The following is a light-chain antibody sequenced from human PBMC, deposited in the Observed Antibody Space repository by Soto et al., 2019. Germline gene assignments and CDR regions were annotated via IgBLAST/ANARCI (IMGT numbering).Light chain of an antibody. V-gene: IGKV3-15*01. J-gene: IGKJ2*01. CDR1: QNIGSN. CDR2: GAS. CDR3: QQYNNWPPYT. Sequence: EVVMTQSPATLSASPGERVILSCRASQNIGSNLAWYRQRPGQAPRLLVYGASTRATETPARFSGSGSATDFTLTISSLQSEDFAVYYCQQYNNWPPYTFGQGTKVDIK.